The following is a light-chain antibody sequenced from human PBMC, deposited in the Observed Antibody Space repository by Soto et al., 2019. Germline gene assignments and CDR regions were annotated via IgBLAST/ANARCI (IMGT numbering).Light chain of an antibody. V-gene: IGKV3-20*01. CDR2: GAS. Sequence: EIVLTQSPGTMSLSPGDRATLSCRASQSVSTNYLAWYHQKHGQAPRLLIYGASNRATGIPDRFSGSGSGTDFTLTISRLEPEDFAVYYCQQYGSSGTFGQGTKVDIK. J-gene: IGKJ1*01. CDR3: QQYGSSGT. CDR1: QSVSTNY.